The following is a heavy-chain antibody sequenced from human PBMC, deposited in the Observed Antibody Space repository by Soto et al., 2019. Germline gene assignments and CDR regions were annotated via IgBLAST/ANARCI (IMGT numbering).Heavy chain of an antibody. J-gene: IGHJ3*02. CDR2: IYYGST. CDR1: GGSISSGGYS. CDR3: ARTPDI. Sequence: QLQLQESGSGLVKPSQTLSLTCAVSGGSISSGGYSWSWIRQPPGKGLEWIGYIYYGSTYYNPFLKSRVTISVDRSKNQFSLKLSSVTAADTAVYYCARTPDIWGQGTMVTVSS. V-gene: IGHV4-30-2*01.